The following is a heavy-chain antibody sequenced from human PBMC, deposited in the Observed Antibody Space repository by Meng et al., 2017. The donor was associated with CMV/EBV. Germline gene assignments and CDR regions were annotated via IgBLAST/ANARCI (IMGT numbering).Heavy chain of an antibody. CDR2: INPNSSCT. CDR1: GYTFTGYS. D-gene: IGHD2-2*01. CDR3: TRESTYCSSTSCYYYYGMDV. Sequence: SVKVSCKASGYTFTGYSMHWVRQPPGQGLEWMGWINPNSSCTNYAQKFTGRVTMTRDTSISTAYMELSRLSSGDTAVYYFTRESTYCSSTSCYYYYGMDVWGQGTTVTVSS. J-gene: IGHJ6*02. V-gene: IGHV1-2*02.